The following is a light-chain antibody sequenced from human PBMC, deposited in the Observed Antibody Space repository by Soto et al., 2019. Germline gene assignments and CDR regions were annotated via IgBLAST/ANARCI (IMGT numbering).Light chain of an antibody. V-gene: IGKV1-6*01. Sequence: AIRLTQSLSSLSASVGDRVTITCRASQGIRNDLGWYQHKPGKAPKLLIYAASSLQSGVPSRFSGSASGTDFTLTLSGLQPEDFATYYCLQDYSYPWTFGQGTKV. J-gene: IGKJ1*01. CDR3: LQDYSYPWT. CDR1: QGIRND. CDR2: AAS.